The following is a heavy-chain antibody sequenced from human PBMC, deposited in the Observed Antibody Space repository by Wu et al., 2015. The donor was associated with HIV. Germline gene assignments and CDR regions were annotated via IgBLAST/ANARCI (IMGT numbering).Heavy chain of an antibody. J-gene: IGHJ5*02. V-gene: IGHV1-69*01. D-gene: IGHD3-9*01. CDR3: ARGEYFEKRYGWFDP. CDR2: IIPIFGTA. Sequence: QVQLVQSGAEVKKPGASVKVSCKASGYTFTGYYMHWVRQAPGQGLEWMGWIIPIFGTANYAQKFQGRVTITTDESTSTAYMELSSLRSEDTAVYYCARGEYFEKRYGWFDPWGQGTLVTVSS. CDR1: GYTFTGYY.